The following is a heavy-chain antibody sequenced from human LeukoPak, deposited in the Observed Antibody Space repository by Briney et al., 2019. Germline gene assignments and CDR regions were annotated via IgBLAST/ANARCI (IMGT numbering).Heavy chain of an antibody. D-gene: IGHD2-15*01. CDR1: GFTFRSYW. CDR3: AKGHSGGV. V-gene: IGHV3-74*01. CDR2: INSDGSST. J-gene: IGHJ6*02. Sequence: GGSLRLSCGASGFTFRSYWMHWVRQAPGKGLVWVSRINSDGSSTSYGDAAKGRFTISRDNVKNTVYLQMNSLRAEDTAVYYCAKGHSGGVWGQGTTVTVSS.